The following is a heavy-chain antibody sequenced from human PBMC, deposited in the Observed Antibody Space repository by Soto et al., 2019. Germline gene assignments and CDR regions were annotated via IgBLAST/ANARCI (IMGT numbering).Heavy chain of an antibody. Sequence: EVQLLESGGGLVQPGGSLRLSCAASGFTFSSYVMSWVRQAPGKGLEWVSAISGSGGSTYYADSVKGRFTIYRDNSKNTLYPQMNSLRAENPAVYYCASKRAWDYWGQGPLVTASA. CDR3: ASKRAWDY. J-gene: IGHJ4*02. CDR2: ISGSGGST. V-gene: IGHV3-23*01. D-gene: IGHD6-13*01. CDR1: GFTFSSYV.